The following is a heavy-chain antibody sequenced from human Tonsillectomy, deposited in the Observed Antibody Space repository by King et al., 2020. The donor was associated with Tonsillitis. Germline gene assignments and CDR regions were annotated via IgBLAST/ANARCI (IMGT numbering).Heavy chain of an antibody. Sequence: VQLVESGGGVVQPGRSLRLSCAASGFTFSSFAMHWVRQAPGKGLEWVAVISYDGSNKYYADSVKGRFTISRDNSKNTLYLQMNSLRAEDTAVYYCARDRDDCSSISCYATIDYWGQGTLVTVSS. J-gene: IGHJ4*02. D-gene: IGHD2-2*01. CDR2: ISYDGSNK. CDR1: GFTFSSFA. V-gene: IGHV3-30-3*01. CDR3: ARDRDDCSSISCYATIDY.